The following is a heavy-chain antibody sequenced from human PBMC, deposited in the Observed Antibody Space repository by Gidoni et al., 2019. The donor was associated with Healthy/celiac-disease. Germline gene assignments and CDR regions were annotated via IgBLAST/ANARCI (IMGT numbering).Heavy chain of an antibody. D-gene: IGHD2-15*01. Sequence: VQLVQSGAGVKKPGASVKVSGKAAGYTVTRYGISWVRQAPGQGLEWMGWISAYNGTTNYAQQLQGRVTMTTDTSTSTASMELRSLRSDDTASYYCARDFEDIVVYFDLWGRGTLVTVSS. J-gene: IGHJ2*01. V-gene: IGHV1-18*04. CDR1: GYTVTRYG. CDR2: ISAYNGTT. CDR3: ARDFEDIVVYFDL.